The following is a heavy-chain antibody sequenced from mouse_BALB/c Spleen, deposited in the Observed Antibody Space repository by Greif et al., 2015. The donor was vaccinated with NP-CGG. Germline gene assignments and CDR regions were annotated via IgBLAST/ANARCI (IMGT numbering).Heavy chain of an antibody. CDR2: IWAGGST. CDR3: ARGWDGNFDY. CDR1: GFSLTSYG. J-gene: IGHJ2*01. D-gene: IGHD4-1*01. V-gene: IGHV2-9*02. Sequence: VKVVDSGPGLVAPSQSLSITCTVSGFSLTSYGVHWVRQPPGKGLEWLGVIWAGGSTNYNSALMSRLSISKDNSKSXVFLKMNSLQTDDTAMYYCARGWDGNFDYWGQGTTLTVSS.